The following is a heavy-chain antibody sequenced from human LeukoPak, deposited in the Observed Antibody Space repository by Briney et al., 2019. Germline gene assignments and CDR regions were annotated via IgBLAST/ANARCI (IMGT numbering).Heavy chain of an antibody. D-gene: IGHD2-15*01. Sequence: GGSLRLSCAASGLTGSHNYVSWVRQAPGKGLEWVSAIHTSGDTCYADSVKGRFTISRDNSKNTLYLQMNSLRAEDTAVYYCAKYVVVVAATHYFDYWGQGTLVTVSS. CDR1: GLTGSHNY. V-gene: IGHV3-53*01. CDR2: IHTSGDT. J-gene: IGHJ4*02. CDR3: AKYVVVVAATHYFDY.